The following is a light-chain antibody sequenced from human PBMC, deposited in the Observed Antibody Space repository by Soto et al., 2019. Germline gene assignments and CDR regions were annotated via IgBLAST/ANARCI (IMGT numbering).Light chain of an antibody. CDR1: QSISSY. CDR2: AAS. V-gene: IGKV1-39*01. CDR3: QQSYSIPSIT. J-gene: IGKJ5*01. Sequence: DIQMTQSPSTLSASVGGRVTITCLASQSISSYLNWYQHKPGKAPKLLIYAASSLQSGVPSRFIGSGSGTDFTLTISSLQPEDFATYYCQQSYSIPSITFGQGTRLEIK.